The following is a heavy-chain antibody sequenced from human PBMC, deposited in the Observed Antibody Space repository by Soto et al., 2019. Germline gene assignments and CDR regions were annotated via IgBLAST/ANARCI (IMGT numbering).Heavy chain of an antibody. CDR2: IQMSGTT. V-gene: IGHV4-4*07. CDR1: GASVRSYR. CDR3: AKDRSTMRWFDP. D-gene: IGHD1-1*01. Sequence: QVRLQESGPGLVKPSETLSLTCAVSGASVRSYRWSWIRQAAGKGLEWIGRIQMSGTTNYNPSLKTRVTMSLDTSKNEVSLRMTSVTAADTAVYFCAKDRSTMRWFDPWGQGILVTVSS. J-gene: IGHJ5*02.